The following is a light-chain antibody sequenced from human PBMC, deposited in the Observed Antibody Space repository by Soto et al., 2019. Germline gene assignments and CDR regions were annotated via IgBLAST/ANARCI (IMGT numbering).Light chain of an antibody. J-gene: IGKJ1*01. Sequence: EIVMTQSPATLSVSPGERATLSCRASQSVRSNLAWYQQKPGQAPRLLIYGASTRATGIPARFSGSGSGTEFTLTIXSLQSEDFXVYYCQHYNNWPPWTFGXGTKX. V-gene: IGKV3-15*01. CDR1: QSVRSN. CDR2: GAS. CDR3: QHYNNWPPWT.